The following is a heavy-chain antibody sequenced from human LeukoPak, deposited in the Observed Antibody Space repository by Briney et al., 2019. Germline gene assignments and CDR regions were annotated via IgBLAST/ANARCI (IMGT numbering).Heavy chain of an antibody. CDR2: ISGSGSST. Sequence: GGSLRLSCAASGFTFSTYAMSWVRQAPGKGPEWASTISGSGSSTYYADSVRGRFTIYRDNPKNTLYLQMNSLRAEDTALYYCARQEPTAYVDYWGQGTLVTVSS. V-gene: IGHV3-23*01. J-gene: IGHJ4*02. CDR3: ARQEPTAYVDY. CDR1: GFTFSTYA. D-gene: IGHD2-2*01.